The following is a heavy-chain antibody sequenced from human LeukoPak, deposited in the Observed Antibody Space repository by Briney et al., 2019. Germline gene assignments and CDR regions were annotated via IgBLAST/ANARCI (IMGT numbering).Heavy chain of an antibody. V-gene: IGHV2-5*02. J-gene: IGHJ4*02. CDR1: GFSLSTSGVN. Sequence: SGPTLLKPTQTLTLTCTFSGFSLSTSGVNVGCIRQPPGKALEWLALIYWDDDKRYTPSLKSRLTITKDTSKNQVVLTMTNMDPVDTATYYCAHREGGYDFDYFDYWGQGTLVTVSS. CDR2: IYWDDDK. D-gene: IGHD5-12*01. CDR3: AHREGGYDFDYFDY.